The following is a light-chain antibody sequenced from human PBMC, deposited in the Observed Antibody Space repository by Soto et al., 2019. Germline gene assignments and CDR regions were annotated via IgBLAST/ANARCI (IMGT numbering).Light chain of an antibody. CDR2: GAS. CDR1: QNVRTN. CDR3: QQFNNWPPA. Sequence: EIVMTQSPATLSVSPGERATLSCRASQNVRTNLAWYQQKAGQAPRLLIYGASTRATGIPARFSGSGSGTEFTLTISSLQSEDVAIYYCQQFNNWPPAFGQGTKVDIK. V-gene: IGKV3-15*01. J-gene: IGKJ1*01.